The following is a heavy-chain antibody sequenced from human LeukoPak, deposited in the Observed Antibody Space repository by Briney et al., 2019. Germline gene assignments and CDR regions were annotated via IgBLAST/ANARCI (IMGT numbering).Heavy chain of an antibody. D-gene: IGHD6-19*01. CDR3: ARDTPNESSGWYEFMDY. V-gene: IGHV1-69*13. CDR2: IIPIFGTA. J-gene: IGHJ4*02. CDR1: GGTFSSYA. Sequence: GASVKVSCKASGGTFSSYAISWVRQAPGQGLEWMGGIIPIFGTANYAQKFQGRATITADESTSTAYMELSSLRSEDTAVYYCARDTPNESSGWYEFMDYWGQGTLVTVSS.